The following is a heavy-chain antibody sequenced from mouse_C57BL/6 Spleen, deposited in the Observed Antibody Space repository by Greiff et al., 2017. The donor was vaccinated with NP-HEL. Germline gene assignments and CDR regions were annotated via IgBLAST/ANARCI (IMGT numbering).Heavy chain of an antibody. CDR3: ARHGSSFYWYFDV. CDR1: GYAFTNYL. Sequence: VQLQQSGAELVRPGTSVKVSCKASGYAFTNYLIEWVKQRPGQGLEWIGVINPGSGGTNYNEKFKGKATLTADKSSSTAYMQLSSLTSEDSAVYFCARHGSSFYWYFDVWGTGTTVTVSP. J-gene: IGHJ1*03. CDR2: INPGSGGT. D-gene: IGHD1-1*01. V-gene: IGHV1-54*01.